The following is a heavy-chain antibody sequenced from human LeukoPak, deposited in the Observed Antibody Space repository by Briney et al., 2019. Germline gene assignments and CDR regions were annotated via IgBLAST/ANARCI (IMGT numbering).Heavy chain of an antibody. CDR2: IYYSGST. D-gene: IGHD3-10*01. CDR3: ARGFIYYYYGMDV. CDR1: GGSISSYY. Sequence: SETLSLTCTVSGGSISSYYWSWIRQPPGKGLEWIGYIYYSGSTSYNPSLKSRVTISVDTSKNQFSLKLSSVTAADTAVYYCARGFIYYYYGMDVWGQGTTVTVSS. J-gene: IGHJ6*02. V-gene: IGHV4-59*08.